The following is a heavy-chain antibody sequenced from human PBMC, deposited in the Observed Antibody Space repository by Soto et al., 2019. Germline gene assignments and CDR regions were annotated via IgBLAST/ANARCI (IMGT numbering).Heavy chain of an antibody. D-gene: IGHD3-22*01. CDR3: ARDLTPYSDYYDESSSETWFDP. CDR1: GFTFSDYY. Sequence: QVHLVESGGGLVKPGGSLRLSCAASGFTFSDYYMSWIQPTGKGLEWVSYISKSGSITHYTDSVKGRFTISRDNAKNSLYLQMNSLRADDTALYYCARDLTPYSDYYDESSSETWFDPWGQGTLVTVSS. V-gene: IGHV3-11*01. CDR2: ISKSGSIT. J-gene: IGHJ5*02.